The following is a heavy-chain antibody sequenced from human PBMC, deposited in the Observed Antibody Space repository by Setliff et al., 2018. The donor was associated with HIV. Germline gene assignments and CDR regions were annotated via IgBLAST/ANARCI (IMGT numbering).Heavy chain of an antibody. CDR1: WVLQWLL. Sequence: SEDPVPHLRCLWWVLQWLLLELDPPAPREGAGVDWEINHSGSTNYNPSLKSRVTISVDTSKNQFSLELSSVTAADTAVYYCARIPRDGSGLSYYYYYYMDVWGKGTTVTVSS. D-gene: IGHD3-10*01. CDR2: INHSGST. V-gene: IGHV4-34*01. CDR3: ARIPRDGSGLSYYYYYYMDV. J-gene: IGHJ6*03.